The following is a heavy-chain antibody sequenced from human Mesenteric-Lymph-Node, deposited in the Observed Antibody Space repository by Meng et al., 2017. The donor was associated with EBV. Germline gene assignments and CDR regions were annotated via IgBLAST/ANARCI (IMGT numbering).Heavy chain of an antibody. V-gene: IGHV4-39*01. J-gene: IGHJ4*02. Sequence: ELGLGLGELCETGARPFTVFRASISSGSYYWGWIRQPPGKGLEWIGSIYYRGSTYYNPSLRSRVTISVDTSKNHFSLKLSSVTAADTAMYYCVSYDYGNYVSFDSWGQGILVTVSS. D-gene: IGHD4-11*01. CDR3: VSYDYGNYVSFDS. CDR1: RASISSGSYY. CDR2: IYYRGST.